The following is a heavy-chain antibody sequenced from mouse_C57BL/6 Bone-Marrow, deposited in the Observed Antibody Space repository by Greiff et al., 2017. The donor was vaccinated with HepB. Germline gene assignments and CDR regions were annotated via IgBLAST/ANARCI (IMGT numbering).Heavy chain of an antibody. Sequence: VQLQESGAELVMPGASVKLSCKASGYTFTSYWMHWVKQRPGQGLEWIGEIDPSDSYTNYNQKFKGKSTLTVDKSSSTAYMQLSSLTSEDSAVYYCAKSTMITTEGYWYFDVWGTGTTVTVSS. D-gene: IGHD2-4*01. CDR3: AKSTMITTEGYWYFDV. V-gene: IGHV1-69*01. J-gene: IGHJ1*03. CDR2: IDPSDSYT. CDR1: GYTFTSYW.